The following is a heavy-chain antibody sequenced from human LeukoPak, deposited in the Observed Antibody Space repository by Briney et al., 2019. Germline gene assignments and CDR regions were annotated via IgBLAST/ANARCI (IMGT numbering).Heavy chain of an antibody. J-gene: IGHJ3*02. CDR2: INWNGGST. CDR1: GFTFDDYG. Sequence: PGGSLRLSCAASGFTFDDYGMSWVRQGPGKGLEWVSGINWNGGSTGYADSVKGRFTISRDNAKNSLYLEMSSLRAEDTAVYYCARDSNPGDSSGYYDAFDIWGQGTKVTVSS. CDR3: ARDSNPGDSSGYYDAFDI. V-gene: IGHV3-20*04. D-gene: IGHD3-22*01.